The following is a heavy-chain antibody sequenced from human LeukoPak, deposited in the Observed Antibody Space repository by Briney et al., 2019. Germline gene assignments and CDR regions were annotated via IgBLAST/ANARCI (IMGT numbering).Heavy chain of an antibody. Sequence: SETLSLTCAVYGGSFSGYYWSWLRQPPGKGLEWIGEINHSGSTNYNPSLKSRVTISVDTSKNQFSLKLSSVTAADTAVYYCARDSSGWYRRIGYYFDYWGQGTLVTVSS. V-gene: IGHV4-34*01. D-gene: IGHD6-19*01. CDR2: INHSGST. CDR3: ARDSSGWYRRIGYYFDY. CDR1: GGSFSGYY. J-gene: IGHJ4*02.